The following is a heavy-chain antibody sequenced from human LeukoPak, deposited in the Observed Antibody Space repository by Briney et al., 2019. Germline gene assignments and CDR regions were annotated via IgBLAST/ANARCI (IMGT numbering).Heavy chain of an antibody. D-gene: IGHD2-21*02. CDR1: GFTFSTYE. Sequence: PGGSLRLSCAASGFTFSTYEMHWVRQAPGKGLEWVSDISSSGSTIYYADSVKGRFTTSRDNAKNLLYLQMHSLRAEDTAVYYCAKGIPVTAIRYFDYWGQGTLVTVSS. CDR2: ISSSGSTI. CDR3: AKGIPVTAIRYFDY. V-gene: IGHV3-48*03. J-gene: IGHJ4*02.